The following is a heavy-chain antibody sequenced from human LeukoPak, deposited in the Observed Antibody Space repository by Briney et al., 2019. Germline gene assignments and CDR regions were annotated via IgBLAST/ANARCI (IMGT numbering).Heavy chain of an antibody. CDR3: AKMKGHPLPKYYMDV. D-gene: IGHD1-26*01. CDR2: ISGSGDNT. J-gene: IGHJ6*01. V-gene: IGHV3-23*01. CDR1: GFTFSGFA. Sequence: GGSLRLSCAPSGFTFSGFAMSWVRRTPGKGLEWVSGISGSGDNTLYADSRKGRLTISRDNSKNTLYLEMNSLRAEETAIYYCAKMKGHPLPKYYMDVWGQGTTVTVSS.